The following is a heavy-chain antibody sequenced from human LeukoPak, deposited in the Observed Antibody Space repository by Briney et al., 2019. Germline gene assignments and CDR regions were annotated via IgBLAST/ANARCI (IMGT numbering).Heavy chain of an antibody. CDR1: GGSISSYY. Sequence: SETLSLTCTVSGGSISSYYWSWIRQPPGKGLEWIGYIYYSGSTNYNPSLKSRVTISVDTSKNQFSLKLSSVTAADTAVHYCARGKVGATFSFDYWGQGTLVTVSS. V-gene: IGHV4-59*01. J-gene: IGHJ4*02. D-gene: IGHD1-26*01. CDR3: ARGKVGATFSFDY. CDR2: IYYSGST.